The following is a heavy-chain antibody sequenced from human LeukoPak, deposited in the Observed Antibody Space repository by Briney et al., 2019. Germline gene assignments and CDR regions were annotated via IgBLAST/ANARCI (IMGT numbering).Heavy chain of an antibody. V-gene: IGHV4-59*12. Sequence: KASETLSLTCTVSGGSISSYYWSWIRQPPGKGLEWIGYIYYSGSTNYNPSLKSRVTISVDTSKNQFSLKLSSVTAADTAVYYCARDKEYCGGDCSYWYFDLWGRGTAVTVSS. CDR2: IYYSGST. CDR1: GGSISSYY. CDR3: ARDKEYCGGDCSYWYFDL. J-gene: IGHJ2*01. D-gene: IGHD2-21*02.